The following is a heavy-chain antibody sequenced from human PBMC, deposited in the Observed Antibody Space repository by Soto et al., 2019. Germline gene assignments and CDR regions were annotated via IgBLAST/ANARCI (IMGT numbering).Heavy chain of an antibody. CDR2: IYYSGST. CDR1: GGSISSSSYY. D-gene: IGHD6-19*01. Sequence: PSETLSLTCTVSGGSISSSSYYWGWIRQPPGKGLEWIGSIYYSGSTYYNPSLKSRVTISVDTSKNQFSLKLSSVTAADTAVYYCASDIAVAGTPGRWLDPWGQGTLVTVSS. CDR3: ASDIAVAGTPGRWLDP. V-gene: IGHV4-39*01. J-gene: IGHJ5*02.